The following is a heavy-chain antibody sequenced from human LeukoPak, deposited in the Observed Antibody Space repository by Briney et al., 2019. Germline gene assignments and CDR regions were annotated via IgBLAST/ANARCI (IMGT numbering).Heavy chain of an antibody. CDR1: GYTFTGYY. CDR3: ARGYRTGDMTIFAS. J-gene: IGHJ5*01. Sequence: ASVKVSCKASGYTFTGYYMQWVRQAPGQGLEWMGWIYPDSGGTNYAQKFQGRVTMTRDTSISTAYMELSRLTSDDTAVYYCARGYRTGDMTIFASWGQGTQVTVSS. D-gene: IGHD3-3*01. V-gene: IGHV1-2*02. CDR2: IYPDSGGT.